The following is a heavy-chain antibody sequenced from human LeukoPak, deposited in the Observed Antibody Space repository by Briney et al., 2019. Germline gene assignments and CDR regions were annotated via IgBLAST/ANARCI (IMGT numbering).Heavy chain of an antibody. CDR2: IHYSGDT. CDR3: ARLNIIGSSPVHHFDD. D-gene: IGHD6-13*01. J-gene: IGHJ4*02. CDR1: GASITGYY. V-gene: IGHV4-59*08. Sequence: TASETLSLTCTVSGASITGYYWSWIRQPPGRGLEYIAYIHYSGDTHYNPSLKSRVTISVDTSKNQFSLKLTSVTAADTAVYYCARLNIIGSSPVHHFDDWGRGTLVTVSS.